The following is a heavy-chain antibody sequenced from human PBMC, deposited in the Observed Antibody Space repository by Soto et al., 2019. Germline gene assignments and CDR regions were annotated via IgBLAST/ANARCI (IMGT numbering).Heavy chain of an antibody. J-gene: IGHJ6*02. D-gene: IGHD3-9*01. CDR1: GGSISSYY. CDR3: ARARVSDILTGYYEEGHDHYGMDV. Sequence: SETLSLTCTVSGGSISSYYWSWIRQPPGKGLEWIGYIYYSGSTNYNPSLKSRVTISVDTSKNQFSLQLNSVTPEDTAVYYCARARVSDILTGYYEEGHDHYGMDVWGQGTTVTVPS. CDR2: IYYSGST. V-gene: IGHV4-59*12.